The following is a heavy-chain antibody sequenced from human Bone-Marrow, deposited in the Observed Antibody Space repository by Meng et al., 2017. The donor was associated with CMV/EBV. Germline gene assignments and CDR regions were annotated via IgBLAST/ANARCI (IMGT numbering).Heavy chain of an antibody. CDR3: ASLVPAARDWFDP. Sequence: ACGFTFSDYYMSWLRAAPGKGLEWVSYISSSGSTVYYADSVKGRFTISRDNAKNSLYLQMNSLRAEDTAVYYCASLVPAARDWFDPWGQGTLVTVSS. V-gene: IGHV3-11*01. CDR2: ISSSGSTV. J-gene: IGHJ5*02. D-gene: IGHD2-2*01. CDR1: GFTFSDYY.